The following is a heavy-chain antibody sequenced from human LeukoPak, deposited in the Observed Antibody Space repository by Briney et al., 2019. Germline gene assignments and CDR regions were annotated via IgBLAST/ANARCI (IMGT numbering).Heavy chain of an antibody. CDR1: GGSISSGSYY. Sequence: PSETLSLTCTVSGGSISSGSYYWSWIRQPPGKGLEWIGSIYYSGSTYYNPSPKSRVTISVDTSKNQFSLKLSSVTAADTAVYYCGANIAAAGNWFDPWGQGTLVTVSS. CDR3: GANIAAAGNWFDP. J-gene: IGHJ5*02. D-gene: IGHD6-13*01. V-gene: IGHV4-39*07. CDR2: IYYSGST.